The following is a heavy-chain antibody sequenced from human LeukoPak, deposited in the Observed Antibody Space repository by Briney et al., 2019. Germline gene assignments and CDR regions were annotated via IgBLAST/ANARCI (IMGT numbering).Heavy chain of an antibody. D-gene: IGHD4-11*01. CDR3: ARRRSNLNWFDP. J-gene: IGHJ5*02. Sequence: NASETLSLSCSVSGDSISSDNYYWAWIRQAPRKGLELIAGISYSVSTYYNPSLRSRVTISVDTSKNQFSLRLNYVTAADTALYHCARRRSNLNWFDPWGQGTLVTVSS. CDR1: GDSISSDNYY. V-gene: IGHV4-39*01. CDR2: ISYSVST.